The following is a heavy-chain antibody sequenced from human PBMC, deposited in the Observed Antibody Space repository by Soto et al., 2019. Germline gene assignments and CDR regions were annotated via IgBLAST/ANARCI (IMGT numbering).Heavy chain of an antibody. Sequence: KASETLSLTCNVSGGSISGYYWSWIRQSPGKGLEYIGYIYYRGSTNYNSSLKSRVTMSVDTSRNQFSLKMNSVTAADTAVYYCARQQLLPFYYALDVWGQGTTVTVSS. V-gene: IGHV4-59*01. CDR3: ARQQLLPFYYALDV. CDR2: IYYRGST. CDR1: GGSISGYY. D-gene: IGHD1-26*01. J-gene: IGHJ6*02.